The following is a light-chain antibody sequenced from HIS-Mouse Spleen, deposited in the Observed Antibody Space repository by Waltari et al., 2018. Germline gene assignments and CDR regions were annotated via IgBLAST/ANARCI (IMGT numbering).Light chain of an antibody. CDR2: EVS. CDR3: SSYTSSSTLG. J-gene: IGLJ2*01. CDR1: SSDVGGYNY. V-gene: IGLV2-14*01. Sequence: QSALTQPASVSGSPGQSITISCTGTSSDVGGYNYVSWYQQHPGKAPKLMIYEVSNRPSGVSNRLSGSKSGNTASLTISGLQAEDEADYYCSSYTSSSTLGFGGGTKLTVL.